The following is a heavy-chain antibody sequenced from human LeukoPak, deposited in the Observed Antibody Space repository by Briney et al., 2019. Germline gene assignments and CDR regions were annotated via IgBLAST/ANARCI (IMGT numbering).Heavy chain of an antibody. D-gene: IGHD3-22*01. CDR2: ISSSSSYI. J-gene: IGHJ4*02. CDR1: GFTFSSYS. Sequence: GGSLRLSCAASGFTFSSYSMNWVRQAPGKGLEWVSSISSSSSYIYYADSVKGRFTISRDNAKNSLNLQMNSLRAEDTAVYYCAREVRDYYDSSGPGEDYFDYWGQGTLVTVSS. V-gene: IGHV3-21*01. CDR3: AREVRDYYDSSGPGEDYFDY.